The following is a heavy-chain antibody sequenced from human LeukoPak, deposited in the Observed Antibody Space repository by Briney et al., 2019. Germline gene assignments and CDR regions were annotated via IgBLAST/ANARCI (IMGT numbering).Heavy chain of an antibody. V-gene: IGHV4-59*01. D-gene: IGHD6-19*01. CDR3: ARYSGMTVAGTVYYGMDV. CDR1: GGSISGYF. CDR2: IYYTGST. J-gene: IGHJ6*02. Sequence: SETLSLTCTVSGGSISGYFWSWIRQPPGKGLEWIGYIYYTGSTNYNPSLMSRVTISLDTSKNQFSLRLSSLTAADTAVYYCARYSGMTVAGTVYYGMDVWGQGTTVTVSS.